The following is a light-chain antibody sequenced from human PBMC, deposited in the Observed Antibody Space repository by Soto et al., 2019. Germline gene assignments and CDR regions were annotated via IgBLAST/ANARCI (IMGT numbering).Light chain of an antibody. CDR3: GTWDSSLSGV. CDR2: EVS. J-gene: IGLJ1*01. CDR1: SSDVGSYNY. Sequence: QSVLTQPASVSGSPGQSITISCTGTSSDVGSYNYVSWYQQHPGKAPKLMICEVSNRPSGVSNRFSGSKSGNTASLTISGLQAEDEADYYCGTWDSSLSGVFGTGTKVTVL. V-gene: IGLV2-14*01.